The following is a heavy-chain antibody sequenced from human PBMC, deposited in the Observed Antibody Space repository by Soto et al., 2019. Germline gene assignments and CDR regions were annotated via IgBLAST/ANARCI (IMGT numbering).Heavy chain of an antibody. CDR2: MYPDDSDI. Sequence: GESMKISCKGSGDSFSFYWIGWVRKMPGKGLEWMAIMYPDDSDIRYSPSFEAHVTISADKSTSTAFLQWSSLKASDTAMYYCATAYVYDFENSNYYRDAFDIWGQGTLVTV. D-gene: IGHD3-22*01. V-gene: IGHV5-51*01. J-gene: IGHJ3*02. CDR1: GDSFSFYW. CDR3: ATAYVYDFENSNYYRDAFDI.